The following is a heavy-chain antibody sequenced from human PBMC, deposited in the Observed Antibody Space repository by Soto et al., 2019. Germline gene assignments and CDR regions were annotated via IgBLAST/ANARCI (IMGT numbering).Heavy chain of an antibody. D-gene: IGHD2-15*01. CDR3: ARGCSGGSSCSMDYYYYGMDV. Sequence: PGESLKISCKGSGYSFTSYWIGWVRQMPGKGLEWMGIIYPGDSDTRYSPSFQGQVTISADKSISTVYLQWSSLKASDTAMYYCARGCSGGSSCSMDYYYYGMDVWGQGTTVTVSS. V-gene: IGHV5-51*01. CDR1: GYSFTSYW. CDR2: IYPGDSDT. J-gene: IGHJ6*02.